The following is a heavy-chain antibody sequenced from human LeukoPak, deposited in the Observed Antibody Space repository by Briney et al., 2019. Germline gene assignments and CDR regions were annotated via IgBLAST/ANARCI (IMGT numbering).Heavy chain of an antibody. CDR3: AKDYYDISGSRYDF. CDR2: ISGSGGDT. Sequence: GGSLRLSCAASGFAFSSYAMSWVRQAPGKGLEWVSAISGSGGDTWCADSVRGRFTISRDNSKNTLYMQVNSLRAEDTAVYYCAKDYYDISGSRYDFWGQGTLVTVSS. V-gene: IGHV3-23*01. D-gene: IGHD3-22*01. J-gene: IGHJ4*02. CDR1: GFAFSSYA.